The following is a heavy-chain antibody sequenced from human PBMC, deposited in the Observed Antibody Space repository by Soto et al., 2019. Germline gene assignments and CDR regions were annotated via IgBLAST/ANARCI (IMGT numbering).Heavy chain of an antibody. CDR3: ARGAYYYGSGSYYPAEVCDY. CDR1: GFTFSSYW. J-gene: IGHJ4*02. V-gene: IGHV3-7*01. Sequence: GGSLRLSCAASGFTFSSYWMSWVRQAPGKGLEWVANIKQDGSEKYYVDSVKGRFTISRDNAKNSLYLQMNSLRAEDTAVYYCARGAYYYGSGSYYPAEVCDYWGQGTLVTVSS. CDR2: IKQDGSEK. D-gene: IGHD3-10*01.